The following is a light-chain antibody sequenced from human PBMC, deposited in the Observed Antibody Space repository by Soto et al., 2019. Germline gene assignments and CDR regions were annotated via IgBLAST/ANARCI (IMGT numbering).Light chain of an antibody. V-gene: IGLV1-44*01. J-gene: IGLJ2*01. CDR1: RSNIGGNT. CDR2: SNI. Sequence: QPVLTQPPSASGTPGQRVTISCSGRRSNIGGNTVSWYQELPGTAPKVLIYSNIQRPSGVPDRFSGSKSGTSASLAISGLRSEDEADYYCAAWDDGLNGVVFGGGTKLTVL. CDR3: AAWDDGLNGVV.